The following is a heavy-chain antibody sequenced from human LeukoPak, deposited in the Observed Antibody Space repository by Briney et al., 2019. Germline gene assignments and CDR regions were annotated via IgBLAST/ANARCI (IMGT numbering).Heavy chain of an antibody. CDR3: VVGSGSFFDY. V-gene: IGHV3-15*01. Sequence: GGSLRLSCRGSGFTFSNAWMSWVRQAPRKGLEWVGRLKSRSQGGTIDYAAPVKGRFTISRDDSKNMAYLQMNSLKTEDTAVYYCVVGSGSFFDYWGQGTQVTVSS. D-gene: IGHD3-10*01. J-gene: IGHJ4*02. CDR2: LKSRSQGGTI. CDR1: GFTFSNAW.